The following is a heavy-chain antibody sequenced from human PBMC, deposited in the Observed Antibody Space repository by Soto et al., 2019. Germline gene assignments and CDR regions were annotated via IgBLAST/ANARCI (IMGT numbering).Heavy chain of an antibody. Sequence: ASVKVSCKASGYTFTGYYMHWVRQAPGQGLEWMGWINPNSGGTNYAQKFQGWVTMTRDTSISTAYMELSRLRSDDTAVYYCARTSRAARDAFDIWGQGTMVTVSS. D-gene: IGHD6-6*01. CDR1: GYTFTGYY. V-gene: IGHV1-2*04. CDR2: INPNSGGT. CDR3: ARTSRAARDAFDI. J-gene: IGHJ3*02.